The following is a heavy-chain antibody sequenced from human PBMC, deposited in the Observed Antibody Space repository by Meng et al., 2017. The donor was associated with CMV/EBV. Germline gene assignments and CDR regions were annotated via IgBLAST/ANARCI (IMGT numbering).Heavy chain of an antibody. V-gene: IGHV1-69*02. J-gene: IGHJ2*01. CDR2: IIPILGIA. D-gene: IGHD2-21*01. CDR3: ARSVVVIATRRGYFDL. CDR1: GGTFSSYT. Sequence: GGTFSSYTISWVRQAPGQGLEWMGRIIPILGIANYAQKFQGRVTITADKSTSTAYMELSSLRSEDTAVYYCARSVVVIATRRGYFDLWGRGTLVTVSS.